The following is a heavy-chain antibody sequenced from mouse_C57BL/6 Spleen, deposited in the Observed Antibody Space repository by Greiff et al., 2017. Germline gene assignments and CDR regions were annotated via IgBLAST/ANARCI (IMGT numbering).Heavy chain of an antibody. V-gene: IGHV1-64*01. J-gene: IGHJ4*01. D-gene: IGHD2-4*01. CDR3: SRKYDYDGYAKDY. CDR2: IHPNSGST. CDR1: GYTFTSYW. Sequence: QVQLQQPGAELVKPGASVKLSCKASGYTFTSYWMHWVKQRPGQGLEWIGMIHPNSGSTNYNEKFKSKATLTVDKSSSTAYMQLSSLTSEDSAVYDWSRKYDYDGYAKDYWGQGTSVTVSS.